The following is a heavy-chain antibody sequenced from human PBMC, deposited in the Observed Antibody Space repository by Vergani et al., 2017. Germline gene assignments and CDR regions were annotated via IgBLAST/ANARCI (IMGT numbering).Heavy chain of an antibody. J-gene: IGHJ6*03. D-gene: IGHD1-26*01. CDR3: AKGGDSGSYSGHYYYMDV. V-gene: IGHV1-69*02. CDR1: GGTFSSYT. CDR2: IIPILGIA. Sequence: QVQLVQSGAEVKKPGSSVKVSCKASGGTFSSYTISWVRQAPGQGLEWMGRIIPILGIANYAQKFQGRVTITADKSTSTAYMELSSLRSEDTAVYYCAKGGDSGSYSGHYYYMDVWGKGTTVTVSS.